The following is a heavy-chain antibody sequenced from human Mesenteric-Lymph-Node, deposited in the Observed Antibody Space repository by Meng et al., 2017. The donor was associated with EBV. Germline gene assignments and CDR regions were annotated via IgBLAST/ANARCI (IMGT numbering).Heavy chain of an antibody. CDR3: AGDLAVGAIAGNWFDP. J-gene: IGHJ5*02. D-gene: IGHD3-10*01. CDR2: IFYRGST. CDR1: CDAVSSTDYY. Sequence: QLKERGPGLVKPSETLSLLCTVSCDAVSSTDYYCNWIRQPPGKGLEWIGYIFYRGSTNYSPSLRSRVTISVDTSTNQFSLNLKSVTAADTAVYFCAGDLAVGAIAGNWFDPWSQGTLVTVSS. V-gene: IGHV4-61*08.